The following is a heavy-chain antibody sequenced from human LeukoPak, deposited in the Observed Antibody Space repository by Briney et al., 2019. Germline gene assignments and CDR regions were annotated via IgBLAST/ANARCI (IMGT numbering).Heavy chain of an antibody. J-gene: IGHJ4*02. CDR1: GGTSSSYA. CDR3: ARVRPFSGGSCCDY. CDR2: IIPIFGTA. V-gene: IGHV1-69*13. Sequence: ASVKVSCKASGGTSSSYAITWGGQAPGQGLKWMGGIIPIFGTANYAQKFQGRVTITADESTSTAYMELSSLRSEDTAVYYCARVRPFSGGSCCDYWGQGTLVTVSS. D-gene: IGHD2-15*01.